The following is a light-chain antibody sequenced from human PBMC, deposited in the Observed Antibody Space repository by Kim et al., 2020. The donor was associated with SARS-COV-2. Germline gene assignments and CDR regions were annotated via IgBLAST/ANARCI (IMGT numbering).Light chain of an antibody. CDR2: AAS. CDR3: KQLKSYAGT. Sequence: IQLTQSPSSLSASVGDRVTITCRASQGISSYLAWYQQKPGKAPKLLIYAASTLQSGVPSRFSGSGSGTDFTLTISSLQPEDFATYYCKQLKSYAGTFGPGTKVDIK. CDR1: QGISSY. J-gene: IGKJ3*01. V-gene: IGKV1-9*01.